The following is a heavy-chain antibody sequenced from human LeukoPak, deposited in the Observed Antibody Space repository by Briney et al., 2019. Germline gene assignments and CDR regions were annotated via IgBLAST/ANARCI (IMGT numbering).Heavy chain of an antibody. CDR3: ARVLNYYDSSGYYFSY. D-gene: IGHD3-22*01. CDR1: GFTFSYYT. V-gene: IGHV3-30-3*01. CDR2: ISYDGSNE. J-gene: IGHJ4*02. Sequence: GGSLRLSCAASGFTFSYYTMHWVRQAPGKGPEWVAVISYDGSNEYYADSVKGRFTISRDNSKNTLYLQMNSLRVEDTAVYYSARVLNYYDSSGYYFSYWGQGTLVTVSS.